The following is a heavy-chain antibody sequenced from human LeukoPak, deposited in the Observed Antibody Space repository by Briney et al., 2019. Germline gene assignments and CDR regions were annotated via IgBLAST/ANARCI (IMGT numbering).Heavy chain of an antibody. CDR2: IYHSGST. D-gene: IGHD2-21*01. Sequence: SETLSLTCVVSGYSISSGFHWAWIRQPPGKGLERIGTIYHSGSTYYNPSLKSRVTISVDTSKNQFSLKLSSVTAADTAVYYCARQGPYCGGHCSNYFDCWGQGTLVTVSS. J-gene: IGHJ4*02. V-gene: IGHV4-38-2*01. CDR3: ARQGPYCGGHCSNYFDC. CDR1: GYSISSGFH.